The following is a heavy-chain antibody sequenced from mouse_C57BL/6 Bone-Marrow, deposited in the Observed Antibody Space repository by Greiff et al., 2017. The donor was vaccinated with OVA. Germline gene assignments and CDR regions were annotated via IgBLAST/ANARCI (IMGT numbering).Heavy chain of an antibody. Sequence: QVQLQQSGAELVRPGASVKLSCKASGYTFTSYGISWVKQRTGQGLEWIGEIYPRSGNTYYNEKFKGKATLTADKSSSTAYMELRSLTSEDSAVYFCARIYYDYGYFDYWGQGTTLTVSS. J-gene: IGHJ2*01. CDR1: GYTFTSYG. CDR2: IYPRSGNT. V-gene: IGHV1-81*01. D-gene: IGHD2-4*01. CDR3: ARIYYDYGYFDY.